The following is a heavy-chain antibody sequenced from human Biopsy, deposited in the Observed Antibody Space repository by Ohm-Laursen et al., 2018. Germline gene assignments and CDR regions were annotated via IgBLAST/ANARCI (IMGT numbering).Heavy chain of an antibody. CDR3: ARGSNEYGGLYFPH. V-gene: IGHV4-4*07. D-gene: IGHD4-23*01. J-gene: IGHJ1*01. Sequence: TLSLTCNVSGGDINNYYWSWVRQPAGKGLEWIGRISHTGYTSYKSSLKSRVTISLDTSRKHFSLRLTSLAAADTAVYYCARGSNEYGGLYFPHWGQGTLVTVSS. CDR1: GGDINNYY. CDR2: ISHTGYT.